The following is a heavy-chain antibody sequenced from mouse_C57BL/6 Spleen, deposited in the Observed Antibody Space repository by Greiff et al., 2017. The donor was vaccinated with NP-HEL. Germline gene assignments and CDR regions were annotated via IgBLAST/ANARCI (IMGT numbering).Heavy chain of an antibody. J-gene: IGHJ4*01. V-gene: IGHV5-17*01. D-gene: IGHD2-4*01. CDR3: ARPYYDYDDAMDY. CDR1: GFTFSDYG. Sequence: VKLMESGGGLVKPGGSLKLSCAASGFTFSDYGMHWVRQAPEKGLEWVAYISSGSSTIYYADTVKGRFTISRDNAKNTLFLQMTSLRSEDTAMYYCARPYYDYDDAMDYWGQGTSVTVSS. CDR2: ISSGSSTI.